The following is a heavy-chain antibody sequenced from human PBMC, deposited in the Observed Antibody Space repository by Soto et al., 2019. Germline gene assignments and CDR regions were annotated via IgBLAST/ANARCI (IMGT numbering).Heavy chain of an antibody. Sequence: SVKVSCKASGGTFSSYAISWVRQAPGKGLEWMGGIIPIFGTANYAQKFQGRVTITADESTSTAYMELSSLRSEDTAVYYCARSIQYYDSSGYYGPWFDPWGQGTLVTVSS. D-gene: IGHD3-22*01. CDR3: ARSIQYYDSSGYYGPWFDP. V-gene: IGHV1-69*13. J-gene: IGHJ5*02. CDR2: IIPIFGTA. CDR1: GGTFSSYA.